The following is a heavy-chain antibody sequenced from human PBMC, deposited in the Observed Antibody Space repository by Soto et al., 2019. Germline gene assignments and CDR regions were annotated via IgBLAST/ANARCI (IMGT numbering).Heavy chain of an antibody. V-gene: IGHV1-18*01. J-gene: IGHJ6*02. D-gene: IGHD2-15*01. CDR3: ARDIVVVVAATLRYYYYYGMDV. CDR1: GYTFTTYG. CDR2: ISAYNGNT. Sequence: ASVKVSCKASGYTFTTYGFIWVRQAPGQGLEWMGWISAYNGNTNYAQKLQGRVTMTTDTSTSTAYMELRSLRSDDTAVYYCARDIVVVVAATLRYYYYYGMDVWGQGTTVTVSS.